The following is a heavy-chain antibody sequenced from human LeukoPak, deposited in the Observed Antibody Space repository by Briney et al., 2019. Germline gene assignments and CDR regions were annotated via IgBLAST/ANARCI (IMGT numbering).Heavy chain of an antibody. CDR2: ISGSGGST. CDR1: GFTFSSYA. CDR3: AKDREVAATLYAEYFQH. Sequence: GGSLRLSCAASGFTFSSYAMSWVRQAPGKGLEWVSAISGSGGSTYYADSVRGRFTISRDNSKNTLYLQMNSLRAEDTAVYYCAKDREVAATLYAEYFQHWGQGTLVTVSS. J-gene: IGHJ1*01. V-gene: IGHV3-23*01. D-gene: IGHD2-15*01.